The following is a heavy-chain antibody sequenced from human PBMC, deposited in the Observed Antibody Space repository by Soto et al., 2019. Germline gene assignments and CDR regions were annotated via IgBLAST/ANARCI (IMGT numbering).Heavy chain of an antibody. CDR1: GYTFTNYW. V-gene: IGHV5-51*01. D-gene: IGHD3-10*01. CDR3: ARQLRLWFGESPGLYFDY. J-gene: IGHJ4*02. CDR2: IFPRDSDT. Sequence: GESLKISCQTSGYTFTNYWIAWVRHMPGRGLEWMGLIFPRDSDTRYSSSFEGQVTISADMSIATAYLQWSSLKASDTAMYYCARQLRLWFGESPGLYFDYWGQGTLVTVSS.